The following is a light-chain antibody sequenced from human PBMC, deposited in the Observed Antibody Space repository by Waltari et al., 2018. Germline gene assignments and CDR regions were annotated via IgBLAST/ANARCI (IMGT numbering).Light chain of an antibody. CDR1: SSDVGAYNY. CDR2: EVS. Sequence: QSALTQPASVSGSPGQSITISCTGTSSDVGAYNYVSWYQQHPGRAPKLMIYEVSKRPSGVSNRFSGSKSGNTASLTISGRQAEDEADYYCNSYTSSSTLVFGGGTKLTVL. J-gene: IGLJ2*01. V-gene: IGLV2-14*01. CDR3: NSYTSSSTLV.